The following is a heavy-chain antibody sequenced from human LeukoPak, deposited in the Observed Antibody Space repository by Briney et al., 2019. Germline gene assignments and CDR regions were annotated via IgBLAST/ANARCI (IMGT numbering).Heavy chain of an antibody. CDR2: IDTSDSYT. D-gene: IGHD6-13*01. Sequence: GESLKISCKASGYSFTSYWISWVRQMPGKGLEWMGRIDTSDSYTNYRPSFQGHVTISADKSISTAYLQWSSLKPSDTAMYYCARIHLSSWYWFDPWGQGTLVTVSS. J-gene: IGHJ5*02. CDR3: ARIHLSSWYWFDP. CDR1: GYSFTSYW. V-gene: IGHV5-10-1*01.